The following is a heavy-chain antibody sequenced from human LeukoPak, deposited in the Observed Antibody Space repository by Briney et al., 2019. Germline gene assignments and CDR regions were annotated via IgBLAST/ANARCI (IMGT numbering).Heavy chain of an antibody. D-gene: IGHD3-9*01. V-gene: IGHV3-33*01. CDR1: GFIFSSYG. Sequence: GGSLRLSCAASGFIFSSYGMHWVRQAPGKGLEWVAVIWSDASNTYYVDSVKGQFTISRDNSKNTLFLQMNSLRAEDTAVYYCTRTYNIRYFDTWGQGTLVTVSS. CDR2: IWSDASNT. J-gene: IGHJ4*02. CDR3: TRTYNIRYFDT.